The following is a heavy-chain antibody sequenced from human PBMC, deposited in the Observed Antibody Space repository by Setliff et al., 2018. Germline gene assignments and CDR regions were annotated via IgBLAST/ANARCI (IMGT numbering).Heavy chain of an antibody. Sequence: SETLSLTCAVYGDSFSDYYWSWIRQPAGKELEWIGHVSASGSTTYNPSLKSRVTMSVDTSRNQISLNLTSVTAADTAMYYCARERTIFGILVISGWFDPWGQGTVVTVSS. CDR1: GDSFSDYY. CDR3: ARERTIFGILVISGWFDP. J-gene: IGHJ5*02. D-gene: IGHD3-3*01. V-gene: IGHV4-4*07. CDR2: VSASGST.